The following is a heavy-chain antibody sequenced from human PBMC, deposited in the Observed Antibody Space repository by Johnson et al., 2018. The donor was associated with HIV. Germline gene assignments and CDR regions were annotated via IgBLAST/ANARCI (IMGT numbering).Heavy chain of an antibody. CDR3: AKSLPGYDAFDI. J-gene: IGHJ3*02. D-gene: IGHD5-12*01. Sequence: VQLVESGGGVVQPGRSLRLSCAASGFTFSSYAMHWVRQAPGKGLVWVSRINSDGSSTSYADSVKGRFTISRDNAKNTLYLQMNRLRAEDTAVYYCAKSLPGYDAFDIWGQGTMVTVSS. CDR1: GFTFSSYA. CDR2: INSDGSST. V-gene: IGHV3-74*02.